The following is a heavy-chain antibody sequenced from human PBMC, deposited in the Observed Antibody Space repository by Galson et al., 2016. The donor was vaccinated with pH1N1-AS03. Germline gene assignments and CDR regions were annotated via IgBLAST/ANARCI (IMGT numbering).Heavy chain of an antibody. V-gene: IGHV3-23*01. CDR3: AKEGDEGAFDC. CDR2: ISGIGTST. J-gene: IGHJ4*02. CDR1: GFTFKNYA. Sequence: SLRLSCAASGFTFKNYAMSWVRQAPGKGLEWVSVISGIGTSTYYAASVKGRFSISRDNARNTLSLQMDGLRAEDTALYYCAKEGDEGAFDCWGQGILVTVSP.